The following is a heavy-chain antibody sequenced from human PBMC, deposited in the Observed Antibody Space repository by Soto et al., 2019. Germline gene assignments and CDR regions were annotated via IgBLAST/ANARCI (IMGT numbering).Heavy chain of an antibody. Sequence: ASVKVSCKASGYSFTRNYIHWVRQAPGQGLEWMGIINPEGGTTTYEQKFQGRVTMTSDTSTSTVYMELSSLRSEDTAVYYCASGYCIGGSCRFQVSKYWFDTWGQGNLVTVSS. V-gene: IGHV1-46*01. CDR3: ASGYCIGGSCRFQVSKYWFDT. CDR1: GYSFTRNY. D-gene: IGHD2-15*01. CDR2: INPEGGTT. J-gene: IGHJ5*02.